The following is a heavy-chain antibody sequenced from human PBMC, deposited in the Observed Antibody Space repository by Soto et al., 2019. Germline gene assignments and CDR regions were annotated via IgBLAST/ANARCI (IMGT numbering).Heavy chain of an antibody. Sequence: SETLSLTCTVSGGSVSNFYWNWIRQSAGKGLEWIGRIYSSGSTNYNPSLRSRVTMSVDTSKNQFSLKLNSVTAADTAVYYCARSSHKESWFDPWGQGTMVTVSS. CDR2: IYSSGST. J-gene: IGHJ5*02. CDR1: GGSVSNFY. CDR3: ARSSHKESWFDP. D-gene: IGHD6-13*01. V-gene: IGHV4-4*07.